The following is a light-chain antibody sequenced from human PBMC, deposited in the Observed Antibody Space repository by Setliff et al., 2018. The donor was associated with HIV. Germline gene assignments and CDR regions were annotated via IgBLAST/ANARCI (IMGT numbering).Light chain of an antibody. CDR2: GNS. V-gene: IGLV1-40*01. CDR3: QSYDSRLRGI. Sequence: QSALTQPHSVSGAPGQSVTISCTGNSSNIGGGYDVHWYQQFPRTATKLIIFGNSNRPSGVPDRFSGSKSGTSASLAITGLQAEDEADYYCQSYDSRLRGIFGGGTKVTVL. CDR1: SSNIGGGYD. J-gene: IGLJ2*01.